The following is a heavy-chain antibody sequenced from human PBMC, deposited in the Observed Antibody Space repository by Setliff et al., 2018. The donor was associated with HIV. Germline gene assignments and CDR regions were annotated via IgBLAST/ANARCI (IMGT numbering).Heavy chain of an antibody. J-gene: IGHJ3*02. CDR3: ARDYTNAFDI. CDR2: FSYSVIT. D-gene: IGHD3-16*01. CDR1: GASISGFY. Sequence: SETLSLTCTVSGASISGFYWSWIRQPPGKGLEWIGYFSYSVITNYNPSLKSRVTISVDTSKNQFPLNLNSVTAADTAVYYCARDYTNAFDIWGQGTMVTVSS. V-gene: IGHV4-59*01.